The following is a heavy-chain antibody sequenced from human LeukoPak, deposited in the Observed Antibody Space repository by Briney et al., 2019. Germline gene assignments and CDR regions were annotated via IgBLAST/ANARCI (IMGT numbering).Heavy chain of an antibody. Sequence: GGSLRLSGAASGFTFSSYSMNWVRQAPGTGLEWVSSISSSSSYIYYADSVKGRFTISRDNSKNTLYLQMNSLRAEDTAVYYCARAGRGGGDYVFDYWGQGTLVTVSS. CDR3: ARAGRGGGDYVFDY. D-gene: IGHD4-17*01. CDR2: ISSSSSYI. J-gene: IGHJ4*02. CDR1: GFTFSSYS. V-gene: IGHV3-21*04.